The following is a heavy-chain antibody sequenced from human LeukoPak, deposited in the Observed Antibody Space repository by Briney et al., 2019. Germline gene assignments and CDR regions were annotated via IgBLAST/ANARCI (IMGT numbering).Heavy chain of an antibody. V-gene: IGHV4-30-4*01. D-gene: IGHD6-13*01. J-gene: IGHJ5*02. CDR2: IYHSGST. CDR1: GGSISSADFY. CDR3: ARLGRSSWYRWFDP. Sequence: SETLSLTCTVSGGSISSADFYWSWIRQPPGKGLEWIGSIYHSGSTNYNPSLKSRVTISVDTSKNQFSLKLSSVTAADTAVYYCARLGRSSWYRWFDPWGQGTLVTVSS.